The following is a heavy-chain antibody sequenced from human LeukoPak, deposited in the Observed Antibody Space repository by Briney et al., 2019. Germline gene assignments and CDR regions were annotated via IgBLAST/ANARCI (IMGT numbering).Heavy chain of an antibody. Sequence: MTSETLSLTCTVSGGSISSYYWSWVRQPPGKGLEWIGYIYYSGSTNYNPSLKSRVTISVDTSKNQFSLKLSSVAAADTAVYYCARGRMVRGVYDYWGQGTLVTVSS. V-gene: IGHV4-59*01. CDR2: IYYSGST. J-gene: IGHJ4*02. D-gene: IGHD3-10*01. CDR3: ARGRMVRGVYDY. CDR1: GGSISSYY.